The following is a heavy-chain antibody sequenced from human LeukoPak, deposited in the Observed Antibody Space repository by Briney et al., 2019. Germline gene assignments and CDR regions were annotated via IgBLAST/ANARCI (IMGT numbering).Heavy chain of an antibody. V-gene: IGHV1-2*06. CDR1: GYTFTGYY. J-gene: IGHJ4*02. D-gene: IGHD5-18*01. CDR3: ARERYSYGATLFDY. Sequence: GASVKVSGKASGYTFTGYYMHWVRQAPGQGLEWMGRINPNSGGTNYAQKFQGRVTMTRDTSISTAYMELSRLRSDDTAVYYCARERYSYGATLFDYWGQGTLVTVSS. CDR2: INPNSGGT.